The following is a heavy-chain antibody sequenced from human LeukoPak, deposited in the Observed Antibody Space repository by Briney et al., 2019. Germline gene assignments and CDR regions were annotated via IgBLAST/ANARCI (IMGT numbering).Heavy chain of an antibody. J-gene: IGHJ6*03. D-gene: IGHD3-3*01. V-gene: IGHV3-7*01. CDR2: IKQDGSEK. CDR1: GFTFSSYW. CDR3: ARVQATTIFGVGPDYDYYYYMDV. Sequence: GGSLRLSCAASGFTFSSYWMSWVRQAPGKGLEWVANIKQDGSEKYYVDSVKGRFTISRDNAKNSLYLQMSSLRAEDTAVYYCARVQATTIFGVGPDYDYYYYMDVWGKGTTVTVSS.